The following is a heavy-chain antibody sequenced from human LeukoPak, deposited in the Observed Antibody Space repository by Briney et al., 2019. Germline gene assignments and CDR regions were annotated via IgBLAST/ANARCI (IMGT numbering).Heavy chain of an antibody. CDR2: IKEDGSEK. J-gene: IGHJ5*02. V-gene: IGHV3-7*01. CDR3: ARFKDYA. Sequence: GGSLRPSCAASGFTFSSYWMHWVRQAPGKGLEWVANIKEDGSEKYYVDSAKGRFTIFRDNAKNSLYLQMNSLRAEDTAVYYCARFKDYAWGQGTPVTVSS. D-gene: IGHD4-17*01. CDR1: GFTFSSYW.